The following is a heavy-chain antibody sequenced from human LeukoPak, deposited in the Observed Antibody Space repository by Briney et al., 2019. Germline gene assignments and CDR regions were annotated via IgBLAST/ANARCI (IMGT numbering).Heavy chain of an antibody. J-gene: IGHJ4*02. V-gene: IGHV4-59*11. D-gene: IGHD2-2*01. CDR3: ARGVRSSTSFDY. CDR1: GVSINSHY. Sequence: PSETLSLTCTVSGVSINSHYWSWIRQPPGKGLEWIGNVFSSGSTNYNPSLRSRVSLSIDTTKNQFYLRLTSVTAADTAVYYCARGVRSSTSFDYWGQGTLVTVSS. CDR2: VFSSGST.